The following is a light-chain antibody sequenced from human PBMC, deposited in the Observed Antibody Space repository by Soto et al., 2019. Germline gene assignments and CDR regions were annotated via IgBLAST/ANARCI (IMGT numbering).Light chain of an antibody. Sequence: AIRMTQSPSSFSASTGDRVTITFRASQGISSYLAWYQQKPGKATKLLIYAASTLQSGVPSRFSGSGSGTDFTLTISCLQSEDFATYYCQQYYSYPSFGPGTKVDIK. CDR3: QQYYSYPS. V-gene: IGKV1-8*01. J-gene: IGKJ3*01. CDR1: QGISSY. CDR2: AAS.